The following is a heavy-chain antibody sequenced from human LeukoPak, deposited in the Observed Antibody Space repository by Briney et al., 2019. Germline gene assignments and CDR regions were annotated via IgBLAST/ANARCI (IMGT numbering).Heavy chain of an antibody. CDR2: ISGSGGST. V-gene: IGHV3-23*01. J-gene: IGHJ1*01. CDR1: GFTFSSYA. D-gene: IGHD3-22*01. Sequence: TGGSLRLSCAASGFTFSSYAMSWVRQAPGKGLEWVSAISGSGGSTYYADSVKGRFTISRDNSKNTLYLQMNSLRAEDTAVYYCAKVSAENYYDSSAKPGYFQHWGQGTLVTVSS. CDR3: AKVSAENYYDSSAKPGYFQH.